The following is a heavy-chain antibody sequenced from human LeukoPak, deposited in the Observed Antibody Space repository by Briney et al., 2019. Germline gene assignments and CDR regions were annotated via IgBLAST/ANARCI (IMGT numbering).Heavy chain of an antibody. J-gene: IGHJ3*02. CDR3: ALQFGEEDAFDI. Sequence: SETLSLTCTVSGGSISSYYWSWIRQPPGKGLEWIGYIYYSGSTNYNPSLKSRVTISVDTSKNQFSLKLSSVTAADTAVYYCALQFGEEDAFDIWGQGTMVTVSS. D-gene: IGHD3-10*01. CDR2: IYYSGST. CDR1: GGSISSYY. V-gene: IGHV4-59*08.